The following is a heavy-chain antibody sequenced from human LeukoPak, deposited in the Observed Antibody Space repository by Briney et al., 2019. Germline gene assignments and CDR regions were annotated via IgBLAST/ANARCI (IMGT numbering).Heavy chain of an antibody. Sequence: SETLSLTCTASGGSISSYYWNWVRQPPGKGLEWIGYIYYSGSTNYNPSLKSRVTISVDKSKNQFSLKLSSVTAADTAVYYCARDGYISGTAFDYWGQGTLVTVSS. CDR2: IYYSGST. CDR3: ARDGYISGTAFDY. CDR1: GGSISSYY. V-gene: IGHV4-59*12. J-gene: IGHJ4*02. D-gene: IGHD3-10*01.